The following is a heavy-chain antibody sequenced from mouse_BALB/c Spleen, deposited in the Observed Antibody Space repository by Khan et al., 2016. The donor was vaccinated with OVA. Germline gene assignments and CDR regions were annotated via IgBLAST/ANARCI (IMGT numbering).Heavy chain of an antibody. Sequence: QIQLVQSGPGLVQPSQSLSITCTVSGFSLTSYGVHWVRQSPGKGLEWLGVIWSGGSTDYNEAFISRLSISKDNSKSQVFFKMNSLQGNDTAIYYCARNYDYDEGLAYWGQGTLVTVSA. V-gene: IGHV2-2*02. CDR2: IWSGGST. CDR1: GFSLTSYG. CDR3: ARNYDYDEGLAY. D-gene: IGHD2-4*01. J-gene: IGHJ3*01.